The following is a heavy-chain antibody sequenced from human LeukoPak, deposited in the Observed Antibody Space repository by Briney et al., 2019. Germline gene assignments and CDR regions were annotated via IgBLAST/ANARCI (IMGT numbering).Heavy chain of an antibody. J-gene: IGHJ4*02. CDR1: GYTFTGYY. D-gene: IGHD6-19*01. Sequence: GASVKVSCKASGYTFTGYYIHWVRQAPGQGLEWMGWINPNSGGTNYAQKFQGWVTMTRDTSISTAYMELSRLRSDDTAVYYCARDRDSSGSLSFGYWGQGTLVTVSS. CDR3: ARDRDSSGSLSFGY. CDR2: INPNSGGT. V-gene: IGHV1-2*04.